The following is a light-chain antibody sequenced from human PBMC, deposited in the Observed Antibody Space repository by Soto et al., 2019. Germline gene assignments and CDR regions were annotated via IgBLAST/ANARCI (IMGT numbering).Light chain of an antibody. Sequence: EIVLAQSPATLSLSPGERATLSCRASQSVSIYLAWYQQKPGQAPRLLIYDASNRATGIPARFSGSGSGTDFTLTISKVEPEDFAVYYCQQYGTPRSVTFGQGTRLDI. V-gene: IGKV3-11*01. J-gene: IGKJ5*01. CDR1: QSVSIY. CDR2: DAS. CDR3: QQYGTPRSVT.